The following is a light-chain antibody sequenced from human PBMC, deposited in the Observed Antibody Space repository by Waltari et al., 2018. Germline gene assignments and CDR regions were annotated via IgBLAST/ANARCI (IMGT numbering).Light chain of an antibody. CDR1: SSNIGSNY. CDR2: RNN. CDR3: AAWDDSLSGWV. J-gene: IGLJ3*02. V-gene: IGLV1-47*01. Sequence: QSVLTQPPSASGTPGQRVTISCSGSSSNIGSNYVYWYQQLPGTAPKLLIYRNNQRPSGVPDRFSGSKSGNSAALAIRGLRSEDEAGYYCAAWDDSLSGWVFGGGTKLTVL.